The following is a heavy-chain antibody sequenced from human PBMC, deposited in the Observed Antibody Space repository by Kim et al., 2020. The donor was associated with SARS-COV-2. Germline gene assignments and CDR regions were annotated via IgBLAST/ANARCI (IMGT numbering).Heavy chain of an antibody. J-gene: IGHJ4*02. V-gene: IGHV4-39*01. Sequence: SETLSLTCTVSGGSISSSSYYWGWIRQPPGKGLEWIGSIYYSGSTYYNPSLKSRVTISVDTSKNQFSLKLSSVTAADTAVYYCAETTVNGEPYFDYWGQGTLVTVSS. CDR2: IYYSGST. CDR1: GGSISSSSYY. CDR3: AETTVNGEPYFDY. D-gene: IGHD2-8*01.